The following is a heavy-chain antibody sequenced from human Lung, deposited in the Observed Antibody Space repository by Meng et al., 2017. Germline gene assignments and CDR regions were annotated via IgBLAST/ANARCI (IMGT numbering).Heavy chain of an antibody. V-gene: IGHV1-2*06. Sequence: RLGQSGAEVKKPGASVKVSCKPSGYNFPDYYIHWVRRAPGQGLEWMGRINPKSGDTHYAQKFQARVTMTGDTSISTAYMELSGLRSDDTAMYYCARDEDISAAGKLFGDYWGQGTLVTVSS. CDR2: INPKSGDT. D-gene: IGHD6-25*01. CDR1: GYNFPDYY. J-gene: IGHJ4*02. CDR3: ARDEDISAAGKLFGDY.